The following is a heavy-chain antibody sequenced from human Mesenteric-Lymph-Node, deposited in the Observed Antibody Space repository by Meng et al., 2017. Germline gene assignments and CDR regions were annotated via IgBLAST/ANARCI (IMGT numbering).Heavy chain of an antibody. Sequence: SWTRQPPGKALEWLALIDWDDDKYYSTSLKTRLTISKDTSKNQVVLTMTNMDPVDTATYYCARAYSSSWYFSYFDYWGQGTLVTVSS. CDR2: IDWDDDK. J-gene: IGHJ4*02. CDR3: ARAYSSSWYFSYFDY. V-gene: IGHV2-70*01. D-gene: IGHD6-13*01.